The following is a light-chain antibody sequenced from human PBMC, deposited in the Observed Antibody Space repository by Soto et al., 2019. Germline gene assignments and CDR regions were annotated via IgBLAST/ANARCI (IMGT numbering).Light chain of an antibody. V-gene: IGLV2-8*01. Sequence: QSALTQPPSASGSPGQSVTISCAGTSSDVGGYNSVSWYQQHPGKAPKFMIYEVSKRPSGVPDRFSGSKSGNTASLTVSGLQAEDEADYYCSSYAGSNNFVVFGGGTKLTVL. CDR3: SSYAGSNNFVV. CDR2: EVS. CDR1: SSDVGGYNS. J-gene: IGLJ2*01.